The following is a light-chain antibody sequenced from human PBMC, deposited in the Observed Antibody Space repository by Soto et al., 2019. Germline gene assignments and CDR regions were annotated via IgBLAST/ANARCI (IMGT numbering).Light chain of an antibody. V-gene: IGKV3-20*01. J-gene: IGKJ1*01. CDR1: QSVSSSY. CDR2: DAS. CDR3: QQYGSSPTT. Sequence: EIVLTQSPGTLSLSPGERATLSCRASQSVSSSYLAWYHQKPGQAPRLLIYDASSRATGIPDRFSGSGSGTDLTLTISRLEPEDFAVCYCQQYGSSPTTFGQGTKVEIK.